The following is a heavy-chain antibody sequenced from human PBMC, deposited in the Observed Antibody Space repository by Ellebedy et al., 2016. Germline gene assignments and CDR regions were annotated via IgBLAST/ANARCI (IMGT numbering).Heavy chain of an antibody. Sequence: SETLSLTCTVSGYSISSGYYWGWIRQPPGEGLEWIGTMYHSGNTYYNPSLKSRVTISVDTSKNQFSLNLSSVIAADTAVYYCARAATLNGSGSPSKYFDSWGQGTLLTVSS. CDR3: ARAATLNGSGSPSKYFDS. D-gene: IGHD3-10*01. CDR2: MYHSGNT. J-gene: IGHJ4*02. V-gene: IGHV4-38-2*02. CDR1: GYSISSGYY.